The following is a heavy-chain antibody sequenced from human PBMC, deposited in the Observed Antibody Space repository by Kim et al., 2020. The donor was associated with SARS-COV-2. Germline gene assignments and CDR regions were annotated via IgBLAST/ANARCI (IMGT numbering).Heavy chain of an antibody. D-gene: IGHD3-22*01. CDR2: ISAYNGNT. J-gene: IGHJ3*02. Sequence: ASVKVSCKASGYTFTSYGISWVRQAPGQGLEWMGWISAYNGNTNYAQKLQGRVTMTTDTSTSTAYMELRSLRSDDTAVYYCARSDKRSSGYYTKGAFDIWGQGTMVTVSS. CDR1: GYTFTSYG. V-gene: IGHV1-18*01. CDR3: ARSDKRSSGYYTKGAFDI.